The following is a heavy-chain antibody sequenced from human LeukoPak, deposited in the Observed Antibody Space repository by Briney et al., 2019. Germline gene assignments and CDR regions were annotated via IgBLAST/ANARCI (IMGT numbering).Heavy chain of an antibody. CDR1: GGSISSSSYY. CDR3: ARKSGRTATGAIDY. J-gene: IGHJ4*02. CDR2: IYYSGST. D-gene: IGHD6-25*01. V-gene: IGHV4-31*03. Sequence: PSETLSLTCTVSGGSISSSSYYWGWIRQPPGKGLEWIGYIYYSGSTYYNPSLKSRVTISVDTSKNQFSLKLSSVTAADTAVYYCARKSGRTATGAIDYWGQGTLVTVSS.